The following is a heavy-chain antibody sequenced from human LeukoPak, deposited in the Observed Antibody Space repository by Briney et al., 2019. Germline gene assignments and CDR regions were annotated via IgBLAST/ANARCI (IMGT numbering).Heavy chain of an antibody. J-gene: IGHJ6*03. CDR2: ISGSGGTT. CDR1: GGSISSGDYY. CDR3: AKDGYDYYYYYMDV. Sequence: ETLSLTCTVSGGSISSGDYYWSWIRQPPGKGLEWVSAISGSGGTTYYADSVKGRFTISRDNSKNTLYLQMNSLRAEDTAVYYCAKDGYDYYYYYMDVWGRGTAVTVSS. D-gene: IGHD1-1*01. V-gene: IGHV3-23*01.